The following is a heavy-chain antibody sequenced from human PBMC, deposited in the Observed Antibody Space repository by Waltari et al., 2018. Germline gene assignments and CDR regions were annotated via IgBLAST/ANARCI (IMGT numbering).Heavy chain of an antibody. CDR3: ARGPSIVVVTAHYYYGMDV. CDR2: INPNSGGT. CDR1: GYTFTGYY. D-gene: IGHD2-21*02. Sequence: QVQLVQSGAEVKKPGASVKVSCKASGYTFTGYYMHWVRQAPGQGLGWMGWINPNSGGTNYAQKFQGWVTMTRDTSISTAYMELSRLRSDDTAVYYCARGPSIVVVTAHYYYGMDVWGQGTTVTVSS. V-gene: IGHV1-2*04. J-gene: IGHJ6*02.